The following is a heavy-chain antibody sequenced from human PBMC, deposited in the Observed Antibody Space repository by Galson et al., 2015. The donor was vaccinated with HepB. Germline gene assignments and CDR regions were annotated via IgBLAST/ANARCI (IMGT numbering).Heavy chain of an antibody. J-gene: IGHJ4*02. Sequence: LRLSCAASGFTFSSYGMHWVRQAPGKGLEWGAVISYDGSNKYYADSVKGRFTISRDNSKNTLYLQMNSLRAEDTAVYYCARDSGSLDYWGQGTLVTVSS. CDR3: ARDSGSLDY. CDR2: ISYDGSNK. D-gene: IGHD1-26*01. CDR1: GFTFSSYG. V-gene: IGHV3-30*03.